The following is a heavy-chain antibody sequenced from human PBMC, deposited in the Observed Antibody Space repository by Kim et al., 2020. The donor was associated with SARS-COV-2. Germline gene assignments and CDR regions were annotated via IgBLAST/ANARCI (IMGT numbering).Heavy chain of an antibody. D-gene: IGHD5-12*01. CDR1: GFTFSDAC. Sequence: GGSLRLSCAASGFTFSDACMSWVRQAPGKGLEWVVLIKSKTDGGTTDYAAPGKGRFTISRDVSQNTLYLQMNSLKAEDTAIYYCTTMASASFDHWGQGA. CDR3: TTMASASFDH. CDR2: IKSKTDGGTT. V-gene: IGHV3-15*01. J-gene: IGHJ4*02.